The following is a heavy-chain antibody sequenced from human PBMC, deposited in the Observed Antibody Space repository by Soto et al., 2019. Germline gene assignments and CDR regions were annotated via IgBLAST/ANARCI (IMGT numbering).Heavy chain of an antibody. D-gene: IGHD3-22*01. CDR2: ISVYTGNT. CDR1: GYTFTNYG. CDR3: AKDFEAAYYPESSGYWGAFDI. J-gene: IGHJ3*02. Sequence: GASVKVSCKASGYTFTNYGINWVRQAPGQGLEWMGWISVYTGNTNYAQKFQGRVTMTTDTSTRTVFMELRTLRSDDTAVYYCAKDFEAAYYPESSGYWGAFDIWGQGTMVTVSS. V-gene: IGHV1-18*01.